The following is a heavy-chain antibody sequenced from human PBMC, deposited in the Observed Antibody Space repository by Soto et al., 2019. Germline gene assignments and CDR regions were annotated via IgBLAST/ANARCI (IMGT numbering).Heavy chain of an antibody. CDR2: ISYRGTT. D-gene: IGHD3-3*01. Sequence: QVQLQQWGAGLLKPSETLSLTCSVSGGTFIHYYWTWIRQSPGKGLEWIGEISYRGTTTYNPSLTGRVPMSVDTSKNQFSLELTSVTAADTAVYYCARGAWMIFEFPRLGLDVWGQGTTVTVSS. J-gene: IGHJ6*02. CDR3: ARGAWMIFEFPRLGLDV. V-gene: IGHV4-34*01. CDR1: GGTFIHYY.